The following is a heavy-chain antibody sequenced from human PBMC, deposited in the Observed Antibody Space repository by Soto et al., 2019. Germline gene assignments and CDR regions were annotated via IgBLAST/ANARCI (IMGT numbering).Heavy chain of an antibody. V-gene: IGHV4-31*03. CDR3: AREFQSQFDP. CDR1: GGSISSAAHY. J-gene: IGHJ5*02. Sequence: PSETLSLTCTVSGGSISSAAHYWSWIRQHPGKGLEWIAYIYYNGNTFYNPSLKSRVTITVDTTKNQFYLRLSSVTAADAALYYCAREFQSQFDPWGQGTLVTVSS. CDR2: IYYNGNT.